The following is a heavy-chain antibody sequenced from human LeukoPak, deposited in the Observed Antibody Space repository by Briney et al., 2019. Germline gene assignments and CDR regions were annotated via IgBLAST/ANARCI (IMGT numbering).Heavy chain of an antibody. CDR2: IYPGDSDT. D-gene: IGHD4-17*01. CDR1: GYSFTSYW. V-gene: IGHV5-51*01. J-gene: IGHJ5*02. CDR3: ARHPAYDNWFDP. Sequence: GGSLKISCKGSGYSFTSYWIGWVRQMPGKGLEWMGIIYPGDSDTRYSPSFQGQVTISADKSISTAYLQWSRLKASNTAMYYCARHPAYDNWFDPWGQGTLVTVSS.